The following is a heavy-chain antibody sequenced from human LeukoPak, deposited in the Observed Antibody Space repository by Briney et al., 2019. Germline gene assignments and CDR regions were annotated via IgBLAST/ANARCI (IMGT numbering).Heavy chain of an antibody. CDR3: ARIPHPSPVGY. J-gene: IGHJ4*02. V-gene: IGHV3-48*03. Sequence: GGSLRLSCAASGFTFSIYEMNWVRLAPGKGLEWVSYISNSGRTIYYADSVKGRFTISRDNAKNSVYLQMNSLRAEDTAVYYCARIPHPSPVGYWGQGTLVTVSS. CDR1: GFTFSIYE. CDR2: ISNSGRTI. D-gene: IGHD4-23*01.